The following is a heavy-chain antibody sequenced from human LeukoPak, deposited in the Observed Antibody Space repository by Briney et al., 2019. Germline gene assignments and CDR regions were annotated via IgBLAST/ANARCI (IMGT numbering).Heavy chain of an antibody. CDR2: IYPGDSDT. V-gene: IGHV5-51*01. CDR3: ARAYGSGSYYNWFDP. Sequence: PGESLKISCKGSGYSFTSYWIGWVRQMPGKGLEWMGIIYPGDSDTRYSPSFQGQVTVSADKSISTAYLQWSSLKASDTAMYYCARAYGSGSYYNWFDPWGRGTLVTVSS. CDR1: GYSFTSYW. D-gene: IGHD3-10*01. J-gene: IGHJ5*02.